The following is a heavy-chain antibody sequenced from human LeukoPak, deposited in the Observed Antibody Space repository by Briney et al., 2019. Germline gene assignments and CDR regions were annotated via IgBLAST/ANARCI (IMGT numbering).Heavy chain of an antibody. J-gene: IGHJ4*02. CDR1: GFTLSNYW. CDR3: ARGYSSSVDY. D-gene: IGHD6-13*01. V-gene: IGHV3-74*03. Sequence: GGSLRLSCAASGFTLSNYWVHWVRQAPGEGLVWVSRINEPGTWPTYEDSVRGRFTISRDNAKNTLFLQMNSLRAEDTAVYYCARGYSSSVDYWGQGTLVTVSS. CDR2: INEPGTWP.